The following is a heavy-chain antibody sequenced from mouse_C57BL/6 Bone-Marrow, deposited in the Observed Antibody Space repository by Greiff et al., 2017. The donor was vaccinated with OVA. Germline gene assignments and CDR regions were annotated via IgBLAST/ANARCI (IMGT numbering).Heavy chain of an antibody. CDR2: INPSNGGT. J-gene: IGHJ3*01. Sequence: QVHVKQPGTELVKPGASVKLSCKASGYTFTSYWMHWVKQRPGQGLEWIGNINPSNGGTNYNEKFKSKATLTVDKSSSTAYMQLSSLTSEDSAVYYCARFQLRKAWFAYWGQGTLVTVSA. D-gene: IGHD3-2*02. CDR3: ARFQLRKAWFAY. CDR1: GYTFTSYW. V-gene: IGHV1-53*01.